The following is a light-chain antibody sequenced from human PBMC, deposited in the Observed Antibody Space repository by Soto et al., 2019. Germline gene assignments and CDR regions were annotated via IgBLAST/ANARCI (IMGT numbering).Light chain of an antibody. J-gene: IGKJ2*01. V-gene: IGKV1-39*01. CDR3: QQSYDLPRT. CDR2: YVS. CDR1: QSVSKY. Sequence: DIQLTQSPSSLSASVGDTVTISCRTNQSVSKYMNWYQQKSGTAPKPLIYYVSSLQSGVPSRFSGSCSATDFTLTSSSLQPEDFATYYCQQSYDLPRTFGQGTRLDIK.